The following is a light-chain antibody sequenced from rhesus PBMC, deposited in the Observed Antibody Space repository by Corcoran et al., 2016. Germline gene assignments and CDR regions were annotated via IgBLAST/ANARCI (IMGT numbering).Light chain of an antibody. Sequence: DIQMTQSPSSLSASVGDTVTITCRASQSFSTWLDWYQQKPGKAPKLLSYKACSLQNGVPSRFNGSGSGTDFTLTISSLQPEDFATYYCLQYTRSPTFGPGTKVEIK. CDR3: LQYTRSPT. J-gene: IGKJ1*01. V-gene: IGKV1-22*01. CDR1: QSFSTW. CDR2: KAC.